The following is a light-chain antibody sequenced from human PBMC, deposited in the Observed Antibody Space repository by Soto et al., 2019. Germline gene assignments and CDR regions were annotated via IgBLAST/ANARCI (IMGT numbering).Light chain of an antibody. CDR1: QSFSTNS. CDR3: QQYGSSPRVT. Sequence: VLTPSPVTISLSXCESAPLAXXXXQSFSTNSSAWYQQKPGQAPRLLIYGASSRATGIPDRFSGSGSGTDFTLTISRLEPEDFAVYYCQQYGSSPRVTFGQGTRLENK. V-gene: IGKV3-20*01. CDR2: GAS. J-gene: IGKJ5*01.